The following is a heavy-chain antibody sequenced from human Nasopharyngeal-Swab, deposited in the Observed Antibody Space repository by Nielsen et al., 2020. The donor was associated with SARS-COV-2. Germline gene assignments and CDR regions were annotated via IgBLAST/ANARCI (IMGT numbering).Heavy chain of an antibody. Sequence: GGSLRLSSAASGFTFSRFAMNWVRQSPGKGLEWVALMSYDGFEKYYADSVKGRFTISRDNSKSTLYLQLDSLRGGDTAVYYCARDPRPLAAAGYLVAFDLWGQGTMVTVSS. CDR1: GFTFSRFA. CDR2: MSYDGFEK. D-gene: IGHD6-13*01. V-gene: IGHV3-30*04. J-gene: IGHJ3*01. CDR3: ARDPRPLAAAGYLVAFDL.